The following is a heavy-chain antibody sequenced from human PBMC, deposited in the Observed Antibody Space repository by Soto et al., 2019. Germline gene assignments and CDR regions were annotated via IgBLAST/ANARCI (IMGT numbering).Heavy chain of an antibody. CDR3: ARKKVKGGLLWSGELLNYYYGMDV. V-gene: IGHV4-4*02. CDR2: IYHSGST. J-gene: IGHJ6*04. D-gene: IGHD3-10*01. Sequence: PSETLSLTCAVSGGSISSSNWWSWVRQPPGKGLEWIGEIYHSGSTNYNPSLKSRVTISVDKSKNQFSLKLSSVTAADTAVYYCARKKVKGGLLWSGELLNYYYGMDVWGKGTPVTVPS. CDR1: GGSISSSNW.